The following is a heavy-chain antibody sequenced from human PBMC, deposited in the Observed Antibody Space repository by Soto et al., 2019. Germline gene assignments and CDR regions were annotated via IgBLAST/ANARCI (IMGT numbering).Heavy chain of an antibody. Sequence: GGSLRLSCVASGFTFGSHGMHWVRQAPGKGLEWVAVISYDETNEHYVDSVKGRFTISRDNSKSILYLQMNRLRPEDTAVYKCAKDLRTTISDYGMDVWGQGTTGTVS. V-gene: IGHV3-30*18. CDR1: GFTFGSHG. CDR2: ISYDETNE. J-gene: IGHJ6*02. CDR3: AKDLRTTISDYGMDV.